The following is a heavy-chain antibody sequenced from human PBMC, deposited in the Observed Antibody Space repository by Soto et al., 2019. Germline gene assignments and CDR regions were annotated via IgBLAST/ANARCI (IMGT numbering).Heavy chain of an antibody. J-gene: IGHJ5*01. D-gene: IGHD6-13*01. V-gene: IGHV1-69*13. CDR3: ARSGRQQLGRRNWFDF. CDR1: GGTFGSQG. Sequence: SVKVSCKASGGTFGSQGIAWVRQAPGQGLEWMGGFIAMLGTPTYAKKVQGRAPISADESLTSSYLELRSSVTAADTAVYYCARSGRQQLGRRNWFDFWGQGTLVTVSS. CDR2: FIAMLGTP.